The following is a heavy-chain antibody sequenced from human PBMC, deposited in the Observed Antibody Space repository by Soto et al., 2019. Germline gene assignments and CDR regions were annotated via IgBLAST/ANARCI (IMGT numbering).Heavy chain of an antibody. Sequence: QVQLQQWGAGLLKPSETLSLTCAVYGGSFSGYYWSWIRQPPGKGLEWIGEINHSGSTNYNPSLKSRVTISVDTSKNQFSLKLSSVTAADTAVYYCARGRGLLGFGTGYYYYYGMDVWGQGTTVTVSS. CDR3: ARGRGLLGFGTGYYYYYGMDV. J-gene: IGHJ6*02. V-gene: IGHV4-34*01. D-gene: IGHD3-10*01. CDR2: INHSGST. CDR1: GGSFSGYY.